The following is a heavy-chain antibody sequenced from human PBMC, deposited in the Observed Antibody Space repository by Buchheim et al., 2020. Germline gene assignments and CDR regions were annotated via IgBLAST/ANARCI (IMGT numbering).Heavy chain of an antibody. Sequence: QVQLVQSGAEVKKPGSSVKVSCKASGSTFSNYDINWVRQAPGQGLEWMGGIIPMYGTANYAQKFQGRLTITADKVTRTAYMELSSLRSEDTAVYYCARGTDYIWGSYRYSGAFDYWGQGTL. V-gene: IGHV1-69*06. CDR2: IIPMYGTA. D-gene: IGHD3-16*02. CDR1: GSTFSNYD. CDR3: ARGTDYIWGSYRYSGAFDY. J-gene: IGHJ4*02.